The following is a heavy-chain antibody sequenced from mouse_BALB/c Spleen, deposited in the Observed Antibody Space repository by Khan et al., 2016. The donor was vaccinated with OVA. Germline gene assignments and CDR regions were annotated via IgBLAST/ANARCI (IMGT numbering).Heavy chain of an antibody. J-gene: IGHJ2*01. CDR1: GYSFTGYF. CDR3: ARKNGSDFDY. CDR2: INPHIGET. Sequence: VQLKQSGPELVKPGASVKISCKASGYSFTGYFMNWVMQSHGKRLEWIGRINPHIGETFYNQKFKEKATLTVDESSSTAHMELRCLASEDSAVYYCARKNGSDFDYWGQGTTLTVSS. V-gene: IGHV1-20*02.